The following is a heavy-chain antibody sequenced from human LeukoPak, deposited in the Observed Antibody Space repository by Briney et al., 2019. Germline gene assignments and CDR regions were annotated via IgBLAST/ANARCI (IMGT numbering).Heavy chain of an antibody. J-gene: IGHJ5*02. D-gene: IGHD3-22*01. CDR1: GGSFSGYY. CDR3: ARGWGGYYYDSSGPDP. CDR2: INHSGRT. V-gene: IGHV4-34*01. Sequence: SETLSLTCAVYGGSFSGYYWSWIRQPPGKGLEWIGEINHSGRTNYNPSLKSRVTISVDTSKNQFSLKLSSVTAADTAVYYCARGWGGYYYDSSGPDPWGQGTLVTVSS.